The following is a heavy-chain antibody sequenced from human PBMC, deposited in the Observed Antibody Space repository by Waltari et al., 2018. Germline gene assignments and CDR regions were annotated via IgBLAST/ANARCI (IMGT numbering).Heavy chain of an antibody. CDR2: VSYSGTT. V-gene: IGHV4-39*01. J-gene: IGHJ3*01. CDR1: GVSITSNRHY. Sequence: QLQLQESGPRLVRPSETLSLICRVSGVSITSNRHYWAWIRQSPGQVLEWIGTVSYSGTTYISPSLKSRVSVSRDTSKNQVSLILGSVTAADMAVYYCVTYIGASVGTAAFDVWGQGTMVTVSS. D-gene: IGHD5-12*01. CDR3: VTYIGASVGTAAFDV.